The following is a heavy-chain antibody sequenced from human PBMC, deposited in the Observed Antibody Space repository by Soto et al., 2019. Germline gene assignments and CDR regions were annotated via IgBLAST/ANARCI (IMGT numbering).Heavy chain of an antibody. CDR3: AKKGGWQVRGNWFDS. V-gene: IGHV3-23*01. D-gene: IGHD6-19*01. CDR2: IGNSGT. Sequence: GGSLRLSCAASGFTVSNSAMNWVRQAPGKGLEWVSTIGNSGTYYADSVKGRFTISRDISKNTVYLQMSSLRAEDTAVYYCAKKGGWQVRGNWFDSWGQGTLVTVS. CDR1: GFTVSNSA. J-gene: IGHJ5*01.